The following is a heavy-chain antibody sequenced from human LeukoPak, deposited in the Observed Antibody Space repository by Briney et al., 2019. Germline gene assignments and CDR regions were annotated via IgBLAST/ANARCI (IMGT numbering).Heavy chain of an antibody. Sequence: GESLKISCKGSGYSFTTYWISWVRQMPGKGLEWMGKFDPSDSYTNYSPSFQGHVTISADKSISTAYLQWSSLKASDTAIYYCARHGCDEGQNPLIITIWGQGTLVTVSS. J-gene: IGHJ4*02. CDR2: FDPSDSYT. CDR1: GYSFTTYW. V-gene: IGHV5-10-1*01. CDR3: ARHGCDEGQNPLIITI. D-gene: IGHD3-3*01.